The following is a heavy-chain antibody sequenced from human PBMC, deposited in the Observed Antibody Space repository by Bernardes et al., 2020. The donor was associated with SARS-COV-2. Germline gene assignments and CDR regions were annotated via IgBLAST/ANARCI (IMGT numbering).Heavy chain of an antibody. CDR3: ASLSIAARPGPLGFENYYYGMDV. CDR1: GGSISSSSYY. Sequence: SETLSLTRTVSGGSISSSSYYWGWIRQPPGKGLEWIGSIYYSGSTYYNPSLKSRVTISVDTSKNQFSLKLSSVTAADTAVYYCASLSIAARPGPLGFENYYYGMDVWGQGTTVTVSS. V-gene: IGHV4-39*01. J-gene: IGHJ6*02. D-gene: IGHD6-6*01. CDR2: IYYSGST.